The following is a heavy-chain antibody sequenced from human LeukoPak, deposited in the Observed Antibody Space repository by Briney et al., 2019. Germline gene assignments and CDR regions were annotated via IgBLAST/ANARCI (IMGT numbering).Heavy chain of an antibody. Sequence: GASVKVSCKVSGYTVTELSMHWVRQSPGKGLEWMGGFHPEDGETIYAQKFQGRVTMTEDTSTDTAYMELSSLRSEDTAVYYCARVMTARSGYLKYWGQGTLVTVSS. CDR3: ARVMTARSGYLKY. CDR2: FHPEDGET. J-gene: IGHJ4*02. CDR1: GYTVTELS. V-gene: IGHV1-24*01. D-gene: IGHD6-13*01.